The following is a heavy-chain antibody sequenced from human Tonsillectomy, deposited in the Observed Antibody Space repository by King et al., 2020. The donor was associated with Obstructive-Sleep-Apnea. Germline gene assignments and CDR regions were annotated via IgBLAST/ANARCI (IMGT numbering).Heavy chain of an antibody. Sequence: VQLVESGGGLVKPGGSLRLSCAASGFTFTNAWMSWVRQAPGKGLEWVGRIKTKIDGGTTAYAAPVKDRFTISRDDSKNTLYLQMNSLQTEDTAVYFCTTEYYWSYYCDYWGQGTLVTVSS. D-gene: IGHD2-8*02. CDR1: GFTFTNAW. J-gene: IGHJ4*02. CDR3: TTEYYWSYYCDY. CDR2: IKTKIDGGTT. V-gene: IGHV3-15*01.